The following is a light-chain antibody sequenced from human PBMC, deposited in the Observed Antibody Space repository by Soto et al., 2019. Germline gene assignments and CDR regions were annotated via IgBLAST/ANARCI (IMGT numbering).Light chain of an antibody. Sequence: EIVVTQSPGTLSLSPGERATLSCRASQSISSNYLAWYQQQPGQAPMLLIYGASSRATGIPDRFSGSGSGTDFTLTISRLEPEDSAIYYCQQYGSWTFGQGTKVEIK. CDR1: QSISSNY. V-gene: IGKV3-20*01. CDR3: QQYGSWT. CDR2: GAS. J-gene: IGKJ1*01.